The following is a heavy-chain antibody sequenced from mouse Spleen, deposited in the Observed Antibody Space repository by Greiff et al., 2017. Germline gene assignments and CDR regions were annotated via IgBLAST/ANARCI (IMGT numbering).Heavy chain of an antibody. D-gene: IGHD2-14*01. CDR3: ARNGYDDYYAMDY. J-gene: IGHJ4*01. CDR2: IWSDGST. V-gene: IGHV2-6*02. Sequence: QVQLKESGPGLVAPSQSLSITCTVSGFSLTSYGVHWVRQPPGKGLEWLVVIWSDGSTTYNSALKSRLSISKDNSKSQVFLKMNSLQTDDTAMYYCARNGYDDYYAMDYWGQGTSVTVSS. CDR1: GFSLTSYG.